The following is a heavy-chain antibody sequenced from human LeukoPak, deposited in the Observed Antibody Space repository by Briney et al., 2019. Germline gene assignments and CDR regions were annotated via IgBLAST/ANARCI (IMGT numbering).Heavy chain of an antibody. Sequence: PSETLSLTCTVSGGSVSPFFWSWIRQSPGKDLEWMGYVFYSGSTTYNPSLESRLTLSVDTSKNQFSLTLTSVTAADTALYFCARHRGGSNAHDAFDIWGRGTLITVSS. CDR3: ARHRGGSNAHDAFDI. J-gene: IGHJ3*02. CDR1: GGSVSPFF. CDR2: VFYSGST. V-gene: IGHV4-59*08. D-gene: IGHD4/OR15-4a*01.